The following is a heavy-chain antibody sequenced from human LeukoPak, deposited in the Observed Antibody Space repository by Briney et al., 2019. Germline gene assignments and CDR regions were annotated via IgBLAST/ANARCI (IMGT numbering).Heavy chain of an antibody. D-gene: IGHD3-10*01. CDR2: ISSSSSYI. CDR3: ARDMLLWFGELFPSHGMDV. Sequence: PGGSLRLSCAASGFTFSSYSMNWVRQAPGKGLEWVSSISSSSSYIYYADSVKGRFTISRDNAKNSLYLQMNSLRAEDTAVYYCARDMLLWFGELFPSHGMDVWGQGTTVTVSS. V-gene: IGHV3-21*01. J-gene: IGHJ6*02. CDR1: GFTFSSYS.